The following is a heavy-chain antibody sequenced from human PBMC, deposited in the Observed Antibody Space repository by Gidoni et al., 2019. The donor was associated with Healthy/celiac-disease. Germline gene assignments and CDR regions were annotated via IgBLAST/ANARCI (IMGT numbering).Heavy chain of an antibody. CDR1: GGSFSGYY. D-gene: IGHD3-10*01. Sequence: QVQLQQWGAGLLQPSETLSLTCAVSGGSFSGYYWSWIRQPPGKGLEWIGEINHSGSTNYNPSLKSRVTISVDTSKNQFSLKLSSVTAADTAVYYCSVLWFGELSSGMDVWGQGTTVTVSS. CDR3: SVLWFGELSSGMDV. CDR2: INHSGST. J-gene: IGHJ6*02. V-gene: IGHV4-34*01.